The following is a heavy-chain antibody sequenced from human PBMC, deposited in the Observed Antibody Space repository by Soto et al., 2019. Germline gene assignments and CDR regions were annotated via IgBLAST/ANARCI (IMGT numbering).Heavy chain of an antibody. Sequence: ASVKVSCKASGYTFTSSGISWVRQAPGQALEWMGWISVYSGDKYYVQKLRDRVKLTVDTPAGTAYIELRSLNSDDTGVYYCTRQHCTGTTCYSSDYWGQGTLVTVSS. CDR1: GYTFTSSG. V-gene: IGHV1-18*04. CDR2: ISVYSGDK. CDR3: TRQHCTGTTCYSSDY. J-gene: IGHJ4*02. D-gene: IGHD2-2*01.